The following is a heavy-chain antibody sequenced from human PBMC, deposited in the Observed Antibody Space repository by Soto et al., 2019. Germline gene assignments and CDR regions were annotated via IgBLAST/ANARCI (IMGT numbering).Heavy chain of an antibody. V-gene: IGHV4-34*01. CDR1: GGSFSGYY. CDR2: INHSGST. CDR3: ARNMLYGDYFDY. J-gene: IGHJ4*02. D-gene: IGHD4-17*01. Sequence: SETLSLTCAVYGGSFSGYYWSWIRQPPGKGLEWIGEINHSGSTNYNPPLKSRLTISVDTSKNQFSLKLSSVTAADTAVYYCARNMLYGDYFDYWGQGTLVTVSS.